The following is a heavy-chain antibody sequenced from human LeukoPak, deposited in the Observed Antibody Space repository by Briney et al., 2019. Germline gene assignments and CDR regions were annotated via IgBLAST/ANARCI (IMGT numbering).Heavy chain of an antibody. CDR1: GFTFSTYA. CDR3: TRGNSVSHYYYGLDV. CDR2: ISNNGNGK. J-gene: IGHJ6*02. V-gene: IGHV3-30*04. D-gene: IGHD1-1*01. Sequence: GSLRLSCAASGFTFSTYAMHWVRQAPGKGLDWVAAISNNGNGKFYADSLKGRLTISRDNSANTLYLEMNSLGTEDTAVYYCTRGNSVSHYYYGLDVWGQGTTITVSS.